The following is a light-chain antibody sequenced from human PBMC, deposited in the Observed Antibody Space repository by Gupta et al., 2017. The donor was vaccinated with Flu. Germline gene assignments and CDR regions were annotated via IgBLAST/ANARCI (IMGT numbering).Light chain of an antibody. Sequence: PSTLSASVGDRVTITCRASQNINSWLAWYQQKPGKAPKLVIYKASTLQSGVPSRFGGSGSETEFTLTISSLQPDDFATYYCQQDNDSPRTFGQGTKVEIK. J-gene: IGKJ1*01. CDR1: QNINSW. V-gene: IGKV1-5*03. CDR2: KAS. CDR3: QQDNDSPRT.